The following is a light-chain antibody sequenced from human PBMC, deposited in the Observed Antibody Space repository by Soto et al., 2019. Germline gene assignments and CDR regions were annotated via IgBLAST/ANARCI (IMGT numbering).Light chain of an antibody. J-gene: IGLJ1*01. CDR1: EIGSKI. CDR2: DAT. V-gene: IGLV3-21*02. CDR3: QVWASTAEFFV. Sequence: SYELTQPPSVSVAPGPTDKITCGGGEIGSKIAHWYKQRAGQAPVAVVFDATDRPSGIPDRISASRSGDTATLTISRFDAGDEADYYCQVWASTAEFFVFGSGTKVTVL.